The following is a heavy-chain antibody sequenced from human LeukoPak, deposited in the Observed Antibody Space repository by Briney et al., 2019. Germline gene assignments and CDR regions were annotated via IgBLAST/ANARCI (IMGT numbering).Heavy chain of an antibody. CDR1: GFTFSSYW. CDR3: ARAAMGAFDI. J-gene: IGHJ3*02. CDR2: IKSDGSST. D-gene: IGHD5-18*01. Sequence: GGSLRLSCAASGFTFSSYWMHWVRQAPGKGLVWVSRIKSDGSSTSYADSVKGRFTISRDNAKNTLYLQMSSLRAKDTAVYYCARAAMGAFDIWGQGTMVTVSS. V-gene: IGHV3-74*01.